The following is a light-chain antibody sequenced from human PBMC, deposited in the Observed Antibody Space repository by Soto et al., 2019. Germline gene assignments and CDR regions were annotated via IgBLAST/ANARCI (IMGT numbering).Light chain of an antibody. V-gene: IGKV1-39*01. Sequence: DIQMTQSPSSLSASVGDRVTITCRASQSINITLNWHQQKPGKGPNLLIYAASSLQSGVPSRFSGSGSGTDFTLTISSLQPEDFATYYCQQSYNTPWTFGQGTKVEIK. CDR2: AAS. CDR1: QSINIT. J-gene: IGKJ1*01. CDR3: QQSYNTPWT.